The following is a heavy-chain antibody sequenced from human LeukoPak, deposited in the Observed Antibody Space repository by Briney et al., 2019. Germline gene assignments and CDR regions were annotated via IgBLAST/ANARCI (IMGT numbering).Heavy chain of an antibody. Sequence: GASVKVSCKASGYTFTRYGISWVRQAPGQGLEWMGWISAYNGKTNYAQKLQGRVTMTTDTSTSTAYMELRSLRSDDTAVYYCARVNGRRGYSYGNDYWGQGTLVTVSS. CDR1: GYTFTRYG. J-gene: IGHJ4*02. D-gene: IGHD5-18*01. CDR2: ISAYNGKT. V-gene: IGHV1-18*01. CDR3: ARVNGRRGYSYGNDY.